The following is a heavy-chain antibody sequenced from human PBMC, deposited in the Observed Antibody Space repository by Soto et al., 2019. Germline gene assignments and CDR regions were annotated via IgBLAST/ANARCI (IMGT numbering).Heavy chain of an antibody. D-gene: IGHD3-22*01. CDR3: VREIVESVDSSGYPDH. CDR1: GGSINSYTNY. Sequence: PSETLSLTCSVSGGSINSYTNYWSWIRQTPSRGLEWIGYIYYSGTTYYNPSLKSRVTISIDTSKNQFSLSLTSVVAADTAVYYCVREIVESVDSSGYPDHWGQGTMGIVSA. J-gene: IGHJ4*02. CDR2: IYYSGTT. V-gene: IGHV4-30-4*01.